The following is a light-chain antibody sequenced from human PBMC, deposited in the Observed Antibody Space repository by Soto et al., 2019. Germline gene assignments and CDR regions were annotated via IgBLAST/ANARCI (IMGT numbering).Light chain of an antibody. V-gene: IGKV3-20*01. Sequence: EIVMTQSPATLSVSPGERATLSCRASQGVSSNYLAWYQQKPGQAPRLLIYGASSRATGIPDRFNGRGSGTDFTLTIRRLEPEDFAVYYCQQYGSSYPWTFGQGTKVDI. CDR3: QQYGSSYPWT. J-gene: IGKJ1*01. CDR1: QGVSSNY. CDR2: GAS.